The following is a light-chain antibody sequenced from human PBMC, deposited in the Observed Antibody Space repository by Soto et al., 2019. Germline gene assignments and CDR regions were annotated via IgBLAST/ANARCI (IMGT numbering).Light chain of an antibody. CDR3: QQRSSWPRT. CDR1: QSVSSF. V-gene: IGKV3-11*01. J-gene: IGKJ1*01. Sequence: EIVLTQSPATLSLSPRERATLSCRASQSVSSFLAWYQQKPGQAPRLLIYDASNRATGIPARFSGSGSGTDFTLTISSLEPEDFALYYCQQRSSWPRTFGQGTKVDIK. CDR2: DAS.